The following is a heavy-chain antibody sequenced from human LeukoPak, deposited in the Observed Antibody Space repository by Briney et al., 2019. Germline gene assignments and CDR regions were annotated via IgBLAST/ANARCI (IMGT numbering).Heavy chain of an antibody. CDR1: GGSFSGCY. CDR2: INHSGST. Sequence: PSETLSLTCAVYGGSFSGCYWSWIRQPPGKGLEWIGEINHSGSTNYNPSLKSRVTISVDTSKNQFSLKLSSVTAADTAVYYCASLSSGYYFDYWGQGTLVTVSS. CDR3: ASLSSGYYFDY. V-gene: IGHV4-34*01. J-gene: IGHJ4*02. D-gene: IGHD3-22*01.